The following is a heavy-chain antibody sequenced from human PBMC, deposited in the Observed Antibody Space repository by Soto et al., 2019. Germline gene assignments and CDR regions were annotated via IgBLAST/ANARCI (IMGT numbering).Heavy chain of an antibody. CDR2: IYYSGST. D-gene: IGHD2-2*01. CDR1: GDSVSIADYY. Sequence: SETLSLTCTVSGDSVSIADYYWSWIRQPPGEGLEWIGHIYYSGSTYYTPSLRGRVTISVDTSKNQFSLNLNSVTAADTAVYYCVRDRGSSWMYKWFDPWGQGTQVTVS. J-gene: IGHJ5*02. CDR3: VRDRGSSWMYKWFDP. V-gene: IGHV4-30-4*01.